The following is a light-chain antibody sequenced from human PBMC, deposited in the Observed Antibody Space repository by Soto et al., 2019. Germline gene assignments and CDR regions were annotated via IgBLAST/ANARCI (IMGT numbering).Light chain of an antibody. CDR2: GAS. J-gene: IGKJ4*01. CDR1: QSVSSSF. Sequence: EIVLTQSPGTLSLSPGERATLSCRASQSVSSSFLAWYQQKPGQAPRLLIYGASNRATGIPDRFSGSGSGTDFTLTISRLEPEDFAVYYCQQRSNWPPLSFGGGTKV. CDR3: QQRSNWPPLS. V-gene: IGKV3D-20*02.